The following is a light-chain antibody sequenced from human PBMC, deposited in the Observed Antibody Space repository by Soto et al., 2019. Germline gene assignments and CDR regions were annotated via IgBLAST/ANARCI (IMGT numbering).Light chain of an antibody. V-gene: IGLV2-23*01. J-gene: IGLJ2*01. Sequence: QSVLTQPASVSGSPGQSITISCTGTSSDVGSYNLVSWYQQHPGKAPKLMIYEGSKRPSGVSNRFSGSKSGNTASLTISGLRAEDEADYYCCSYTSSSTLVVFGGGTKLTVL. CDR3: CSYTSSSTLVV. CDR2: EGS. CDR1: SSDVGSYNL.